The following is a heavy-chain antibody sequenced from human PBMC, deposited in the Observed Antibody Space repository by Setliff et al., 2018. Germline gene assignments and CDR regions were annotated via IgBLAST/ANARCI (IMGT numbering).Heavy chain of an antibody. CDR1: GGSFSTYY. D-gene: IGHD4-17*01. CDR3: ARDRAYGDGYYYYGMDV. Sequence: SETLSLTCAVYGGSFSTYYWSWIRQPPGKGLEWIGYIYYSGSTYYNPSLKSRVTISVDTSKNQFSLKLSSVTAADTAVYYCARDRAYGDGYYYYGMDVWGQGTTVTVSS. J-gene: IGHJ6*02. V-gene: IGHV4-30-4*08. CDR2: IYYSGST.